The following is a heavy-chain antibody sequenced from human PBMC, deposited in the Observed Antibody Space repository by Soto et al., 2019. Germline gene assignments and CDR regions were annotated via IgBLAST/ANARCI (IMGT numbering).Heavy chain of an antibody. CDR3: ARGSAARELPFDY. CDR1: GGSFSGYY. J-gene: IGHJ4*02. D-gene: IGHD6-6*01. CDR2: INHSGST. V-gene: IGHV4-34*01. Sequence: QVQLQQWGAGLLKPSETLSLPCAVYGGSFSGYYWSWIRQPPGKGLEGIGEINHSGSTNYNPSLRRRVTISVDTSKNQFSLKLSSVTAADTAVYYCARGSAARELPFDYWGQGTLVTVSS.